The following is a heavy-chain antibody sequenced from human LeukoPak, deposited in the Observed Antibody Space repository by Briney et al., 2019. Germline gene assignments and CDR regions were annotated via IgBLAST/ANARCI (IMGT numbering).Heavy chain of an antibody. Sequence: SQTLSLTCTVSGGSISSGSYYWSWIRQPAGKGLEWIGRIYTSGSTNYNPSLKSRVTISVDTSKNQCSLTLSSVTAADTAVYYCARSEVGWYFDLWGRGTLVTVSS. CDR3: ARSEVGWYFDL. CDR2: IYTSGST. V-gene: IGHV4-61*02. J-gene: IGHJ2*01. CDR1: GGSISSGSYY. D-gene: IGHD3-10*01.